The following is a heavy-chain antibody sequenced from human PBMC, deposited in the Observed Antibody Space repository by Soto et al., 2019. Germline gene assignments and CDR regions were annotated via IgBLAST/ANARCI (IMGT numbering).Heavy chain of an antibody. Sequence: QVQLVESGGGVVQPGRSLRLSCAASGFTFSSYGMHWVRQAPGKGLEWVAVIWYDGSSKYYADSVKGRFTISRDNSKNTLYLQMNSLRAEDTAVYYCARDRGQQLAFFQHWGQGTLVTVSS. D-gene: IGHD6-13*01. CDR1: GFTFSSYG. J-gene: IGHJ1*01. V-gene: IGHV3-33*01. CDR3: ARDRGQQLAFFQH. CDR2: IWYDGSSK.